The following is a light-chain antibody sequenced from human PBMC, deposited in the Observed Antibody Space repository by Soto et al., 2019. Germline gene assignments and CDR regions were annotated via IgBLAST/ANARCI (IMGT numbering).Light chain of an antibody. V-gene: IGKV3-15*01. CDR2: GAS. Sequence: MTQSPATLSVSPGERVTLSCRTSHSVNSHVAWYQQKPGQAPRLLLYGASTRATGIPARFSGSGSGTEFTLTISSLQSEDFAVYYCQQYNNWPFTFGPGTKVDIK. CDR1: HSVNSH. J-gene: IGKJ3*01. CDR3: QQYNNWPFT.